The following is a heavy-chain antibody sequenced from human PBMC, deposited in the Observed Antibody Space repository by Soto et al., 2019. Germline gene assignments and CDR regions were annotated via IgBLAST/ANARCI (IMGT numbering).Heavy chain of an antibody. CDR2: ISGSGTST. CDR3: AKVRLGLVADFDY. D-gene: IGHD3-16*01. Sequence: HPGGSLRLSCAASGFTFSSYAMSWVRQAPGKGLEWVSAISGSGTSTYYADSVKGRFTISRDNSKNTLYLQMISLRAEDTAVYYCAKVRLGLVADFDYWGQGTLVTVSS. CDR1: GFTFSSYA. V-gene: IGHV3-23*01. J-gene: IGHJ4*02.